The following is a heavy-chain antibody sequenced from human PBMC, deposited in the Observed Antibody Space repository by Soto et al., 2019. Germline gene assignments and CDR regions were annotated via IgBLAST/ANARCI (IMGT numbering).Heavy chain of an antibody. Sequence: ASVKVSCKVSGYTFTDLSMHWVRQAPGKGLEWMGSFDPEDGEKTYAQNFQGRVTMTRDTSTSTVYMELSSLGSEDTAVYYCAREGQQPYFDYWGQGTLVTVSS. J-gene: IGHJ4*02. CDR3: AREGQQPYFDY. D-gene: IGHD6-13*01. CDR2: FDPEDGEK. CDR1: GYTFTDLS. V-gene: IGHV1-24*01.